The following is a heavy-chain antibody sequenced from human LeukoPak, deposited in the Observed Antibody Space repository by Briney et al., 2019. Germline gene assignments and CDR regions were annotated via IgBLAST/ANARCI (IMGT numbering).Heavy chain of an antibody. CDR3: ARHSRAAVAGTPDY. D-gene: IGHD6-19*01. CDR1: GYTFTTYW. CDR2: IYPGDSDT. Sequence: GESLKISCQVSGYTFTTYWIGWVRRMPGKGLEWMGIIYPGDSDTRYSPSFQGQVTISADRSISTAYLQWSSLKASDTAMYYCARHSRAAVAGTPDYWGQGTLVTVSS. J-gene: IGHJ4*02. V-gene: IGHV5-51*01.